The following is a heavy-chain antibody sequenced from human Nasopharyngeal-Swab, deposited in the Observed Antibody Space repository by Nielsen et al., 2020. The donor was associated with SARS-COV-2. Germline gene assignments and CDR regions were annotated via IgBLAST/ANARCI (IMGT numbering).Heavy chain of an antibody. J-gene: IGHJ4*02. Sequence: VESLKIPCQGSGYSFTSYWIGWVRQMPGKGLEWMRIIYPGESDTRYSPSFQGQVTISADKSISTAYLQWSSLKASDTAMYYCARRSSGIAVAGFFDYWGQGTLVTVSS. CDR1: GYSFTSYW. V-gene: IGHV5-51*01. CDR2: IYPGESDT. D-gene: IGHD6-19*01. CDR3: ARRSSGIAVAGFFDY.